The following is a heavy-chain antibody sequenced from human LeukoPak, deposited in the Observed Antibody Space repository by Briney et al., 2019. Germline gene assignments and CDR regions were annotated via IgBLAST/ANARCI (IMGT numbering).Heavy chain of an antibody. D-gene: IGHD2-15*01. J-gene: IGHJ4*02. CDR3: AREEGYCSGGSCYLDY. CDR2: ISYDGSNK. Sequence: GGSLRLSCAASGFTFSSYAMHWVRQAPGKGLEWVAVISYDGSNKYYADSVKGRFTISRDNSKNTLYLQMYSLRAEDTAVYYCAREEGYCSGGSCYLDYWGQGTLVTVSS. CDR1: GFTFSSYA. V-gene: IGHV3-30*04.